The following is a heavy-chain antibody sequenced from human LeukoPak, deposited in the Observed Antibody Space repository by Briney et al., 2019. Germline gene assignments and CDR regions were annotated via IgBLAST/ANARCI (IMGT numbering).Heavy chain of an antibody. V-gene: IGHV3-48*01. CDR1: GFPFIEYS. Sequence: GGSLRLSCTASGFPFIEYSMNWVRQAPGKGLEWISYIGIDSGNTKYADSVRGRFTISADKAKDSLYLQMNSLRVEDTAVYYCARDHNYAFDNWGQGTLVSVAS. D-gene: IGHD1-1*01. CDR3: ARDHNYAFDN. J-gene: IGHJ4*02. CDR2: IGIDSGNT.